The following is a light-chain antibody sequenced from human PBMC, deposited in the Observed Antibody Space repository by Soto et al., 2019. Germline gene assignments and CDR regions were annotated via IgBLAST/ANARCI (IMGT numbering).Light chain of an antibody. CDR3: TSYTSSSTPV. CDR2: EVS. V-gene: IGLV2-14*01. CDR1: SSDVGGYNY. Sequence: QSVLTQPDSVSGSPGQSITISCTGTSSDVGGYNYVSWYQQHPGKAPKLMIYEVSNRPSGVSNRFSGSKSGNTASLTISGLQAEDEADYYCTSYTSSSTPVFGTGTRSPS. J-gene: IGLJ1*01.